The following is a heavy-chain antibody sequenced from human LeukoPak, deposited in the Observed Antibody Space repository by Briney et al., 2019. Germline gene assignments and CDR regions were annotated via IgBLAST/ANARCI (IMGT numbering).Heavy chain of an antibody. Sequence: ASVKVSCKASGGTFSSYAISWVRQAPGQGLEWMGGIIPIFGTANYAQKFQGRVTITADESTSTAYMELSSLRSEDTAVYYCARDVGYYPLNWFDPWGQGTLVTVSS. CDR3: ARDVGYYPLNWFDP. CDR2: IIPIFGTA. CDR1: GGTFSSYA. J-gene: IGHJ5*02. D-gene: IGHD3-22*01. V-gene: IGHV1-69*13.